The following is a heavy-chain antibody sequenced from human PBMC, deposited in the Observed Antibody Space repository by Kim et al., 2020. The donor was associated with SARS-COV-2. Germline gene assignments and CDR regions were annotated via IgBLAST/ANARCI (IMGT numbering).Heavy chain of an antibody. J-gene: IGHJ4*02. V-gene: IGHV3-30*02. Sequence: SVKGRFTISRDKSENTLYLQMNSLRTEDTAVYYCAKGSYYYDSSGYYEDYWGQGTLVTVSS. CDR3: AKGSYYYDSSGYYEDY. D-gene: IGHD3-22*01.